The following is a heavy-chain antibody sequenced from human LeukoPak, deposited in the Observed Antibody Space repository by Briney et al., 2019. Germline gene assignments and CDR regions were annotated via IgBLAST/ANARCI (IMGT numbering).Heavy chain of an antibody. D-gene: IGHD2-15*01. J-gene: IGHJ3*02. Sequence: ASVKVSCKASGYTFTSYYMHWVRQAPGQGLEWMGWISAYNGNTNYAQKLQGRVTMTTDTSTSTAYMELRSLRSDDTAVYYCAXXXYCSGGSCYFDAFDIWGQGTMVTVSS. CDR1: GYTFTSYY. CDR2: ISAYNGNT. V-gene: IGHV1-18*04. CDR3: AXXXYCSGGSCYFDAFDI.